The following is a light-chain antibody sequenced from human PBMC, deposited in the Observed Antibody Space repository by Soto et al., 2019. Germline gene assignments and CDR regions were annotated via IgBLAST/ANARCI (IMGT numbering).Light chain of an antibody. CDR1: SSVVGAYDF. CDR3: SSHTTRNPRV. CDR2: EVS. Sequence: QSVRTQAASVFGSPGQSIALSFPGNSSVVGAYDFVSWYQQHPDKAPKLLIYEVSNRPSGVSDRFSGSKSVNTATLTISGLQAEDEADYYCSSHTTRNPRVFGTGTKVTVL. J-gene: IGLJ1*01. V-gene: IGLV2-14*03.